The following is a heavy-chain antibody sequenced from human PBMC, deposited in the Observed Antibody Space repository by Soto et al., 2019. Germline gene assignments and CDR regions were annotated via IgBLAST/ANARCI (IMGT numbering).Heavy chain of an antibody. J-gene: IGHJ4*02. V-gene: IGHV4-59*01. CDR2: IYYSGST. D-gene: IGHD6-19*01. CDR3: ARGGWKLFDY. CDR1: GGSISSYY. Sequence: TSETLSLTCTVSGGSISSYYWSWIRQPPGKGLEWIGYIYYSGSTNYNPSLKSRDTISVDTSKNQFSLKLSSVTAADTAVYYCARGGWKLFDYWGQGTLVTVSS.